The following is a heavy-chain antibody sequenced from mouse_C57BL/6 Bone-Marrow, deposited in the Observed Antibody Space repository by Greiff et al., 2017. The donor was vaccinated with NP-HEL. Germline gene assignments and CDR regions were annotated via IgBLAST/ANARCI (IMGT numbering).Heavy chain of an antibody. Sequence: EVQLQQSGPELVKPGASVKISCKASGYTFTDYYMNWVKQSHGKSLEWIGDINPNNGGTSYNQKFKGKATLTVDKSSSTAYMELRSLTSEDSAVYYCARWGYDKGMDYWGQGTSVTVSS. J-gene: IGHJ4*01. CDR1: GYTFTDYY. CDR2: INPNNGGT. CDR3: ARWGYDKGMDY. D-gene: IGHD2-2*01. V-gene: IGHV1-26*01.